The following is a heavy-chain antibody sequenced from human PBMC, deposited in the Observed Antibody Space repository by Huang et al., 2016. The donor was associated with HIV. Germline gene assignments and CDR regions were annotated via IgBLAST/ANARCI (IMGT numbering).Heavy chain of an antibody. Sequence: QLQLQESGPGLVKPSETLSLTCTVSGGSISSSSYYWCWIRQPPGKGLEWIGSIYQSGTTYYNPSLKSRVTVSVDTSRTQFSLKRSSVTAADTAVYYCAAHGRIVGIPAAPLRFDPWGQGTLVTVSS. CDR3: AAHGRIVGIPAAPLRFDP. CDR1: GGSISSSSYY. D-gene: IGHD6-13*01. V-gene: IGHV4-39*01. CDR2: IYQSGTT. J-gene: IGHJ5*02.